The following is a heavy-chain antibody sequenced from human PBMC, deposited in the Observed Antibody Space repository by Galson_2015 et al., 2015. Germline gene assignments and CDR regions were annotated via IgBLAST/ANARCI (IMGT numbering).Heavy chain of an antibody. J-gene: IGHJ4*02. CDR3: ARDGVTGQFSFDC. D-gene: IGHD5-24*01. CDR2: ISSSGSTI. Sequence: SLRLSCAASGFTFSDYYMNWIRQAPGKGLECVSYISSSGSTIYYADSVKGRFTISRDNARNSLSLQMNNLRAEDTAVYYCARDGVTGQFSFDCWGQGTLVTVSS. V-gene: IGHV3-11*01. CDR1: GFTFSDYY.